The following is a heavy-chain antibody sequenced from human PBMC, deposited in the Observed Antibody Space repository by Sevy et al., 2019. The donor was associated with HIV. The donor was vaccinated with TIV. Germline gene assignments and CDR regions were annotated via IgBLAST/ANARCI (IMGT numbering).Heavy chain of an antibody. CDR3: ARKSTSYSHFDY. CDR2: FGIAGDT. J-gene: IGHJ4*02. CDR1: GFTFSFYD. V-gene: IGHV3-13*01. D-gene: IGHD1-26*01. Sequence: GGSLRLSCAASGFTFSFYDMHWVRQATGKGLEWVSGFGIAGDTYYAGSVKGRFTISRDNAKNSLYPQMNSLRAGDTAVYYCARKSTSYSHFDYWGQGTLVTVSS.